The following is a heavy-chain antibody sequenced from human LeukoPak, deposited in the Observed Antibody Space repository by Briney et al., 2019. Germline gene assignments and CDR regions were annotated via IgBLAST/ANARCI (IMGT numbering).Heavy chain of an antibody. J-gene: IGHJ4*02. D-gene: IGHD4-17*01. V-gene: IGHV4-39*07. CDR1: GGSISSSSYY. Sequence: SETLSLTCTVSGGSISSSSYYWGWIRQPPGKGLEWIGSIYYSGSTYYNPSLKSRVTISVDTSKNQFSLKLSSVTAADTAVYYCARGLNDYGDYEDFDYWGQGTLVTVSS. CDR2: IYYSGST. CDR3: ARGLNDYGDYEDFDY.